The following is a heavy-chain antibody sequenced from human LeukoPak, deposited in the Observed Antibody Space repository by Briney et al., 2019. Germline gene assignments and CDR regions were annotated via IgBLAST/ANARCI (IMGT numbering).Heavy chain of an antibody. Sequence: GGSLRLSCAASEFTFSSYWMTWVRQAPGKGLEWVSVIYSGGSTYYADSVKGRFTISRDNSKNTLYLQMNSLRAEDTAVYYCARDMATWGQGTLVTVSS. J-gene: IGHJ4*02. D-gene: IGHD3-10*01. V-gene: IGHV3-66*01. CDR2: IYSGGST. CDR1: EFTFSSYW. CDR3: ARDMAT.